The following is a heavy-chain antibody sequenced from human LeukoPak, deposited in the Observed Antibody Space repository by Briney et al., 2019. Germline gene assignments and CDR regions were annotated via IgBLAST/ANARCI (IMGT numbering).Heavy chain of an antibody. CDR2: IYYSGST. CDR3: ATKEQWLALDY. Sequence: PSETLSLTCTASGGSISSSSYYWGWIRQPPGKGLEWIGSIYYSGSTYYNPSLKSRVTISVDTSKNQFSLKLSSVTAADTAVYYCATKEQWLALDYWGQGTLVTVSS. V-gene: IGHV4-39*01. J-gene: IGHJ4*02. D-gene: IGHD6-19*01. CDR1: GGSISSSSYY.